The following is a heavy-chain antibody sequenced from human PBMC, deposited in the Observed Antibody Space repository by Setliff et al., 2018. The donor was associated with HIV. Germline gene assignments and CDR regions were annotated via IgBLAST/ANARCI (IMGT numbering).Heavy chain of an antibody. V-gene: IGHV4-39*01. CDR2: IYYSGST. CDR1: GGSISSGSYY. J-gene: IGHJ4*02. D-gene: IGHD3-22*01. CDR3: ARQAIFGYYDSSGYLDY. Sequence: PSETLSLTCTVSGGSISSGSYYWGWIRQPPGKGLEWIGSIYYSGSTYYNPSLQSRVTISVDTSKNLFSLRLSSVTASDTAVCYCARQAIFGYYDSSGYLDYWGQGTLVTVSS.